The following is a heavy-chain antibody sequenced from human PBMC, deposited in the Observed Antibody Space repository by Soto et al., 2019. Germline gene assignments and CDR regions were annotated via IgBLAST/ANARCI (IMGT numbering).Heavy chain of an antibody. J-gene: IGHJ4*02. V-gene: IGHV3-21*01. CDR3: ARDDDYGESLYYFDY. D-gene: IGHD4-17*01. CDR2: ISSSSSYI. CDR1: GFTFSSYS. Sequence: PGGSLRLSXAASGFTFSSYSMNWVRQAPGKGLEWVSSISSSSSYIYYADSVKGRFTISRDNAKNSLYLQMNSLRAEDTAVYYCARDDDYGESLYYFDYWGQGTLVTVSS.